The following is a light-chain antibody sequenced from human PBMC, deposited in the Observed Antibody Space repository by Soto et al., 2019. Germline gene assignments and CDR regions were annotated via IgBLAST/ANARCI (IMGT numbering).Light chain of an antibody. V-gene: IGKV1-27*01. CDR1: QGIGVY. Sequence: DIQMTQSPSSLSASLGDRVTITCRASQGIGVYLAWLQQKPGKVPKLMIYAASALQSGLPSRFSGSGSGTDFTLTISSLQSEDIATYYCQKYNSAPLTFGGGTKVEIK. J-gene: IGKJ4*01. CDR3: QKYNSAPLT. CDR2: AAS.